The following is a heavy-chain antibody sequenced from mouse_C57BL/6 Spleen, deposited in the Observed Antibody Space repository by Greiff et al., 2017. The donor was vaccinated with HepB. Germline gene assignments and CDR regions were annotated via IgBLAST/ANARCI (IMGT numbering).Heavy chain of an antibody. CDR3: ARMVTTAYYFDY. J-gene: IGHJ2*01. D-gene: IGHD2-2*01. Sequence: QVQLQQPGAELVMPGASVKLSCKASGYTFTSYWMHWVKQRPGQGLEWIGEIDPYDSYTNYNQKFKGKSTLTVDKSSSTAYMQLSSLTSEDSAVYYCARMVTTAYYFDYWGQGTTLTVSS. CDR1: GYTFTSYW. CDR2: IDPYDSYT. V-gene: IGHV1-69*01.